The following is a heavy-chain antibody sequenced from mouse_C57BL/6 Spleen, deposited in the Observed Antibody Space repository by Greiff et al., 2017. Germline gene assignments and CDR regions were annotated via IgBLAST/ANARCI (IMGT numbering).Heavy chain of an antibody. CDR1: GYTFTSYW. V-gene: IGHV1-62-3*01. D-gene: IGHD1-1*01. J-gene: IGHJ2*01. CDR3: ARHEDYYGSSYAYFDY. Sequence: QVQLQQPGAELVKPGASVKLSCKASGYTFTSYWMHWVKQRPGRGLEWIGRIDPNSGGTKYNEKFKDKATLTADKSSSTVYMELSRLTSEDSAVYFCARHEDYYGSSYAYFDYWGQGTTLTVSS. CDR2: IDPNSGGT.